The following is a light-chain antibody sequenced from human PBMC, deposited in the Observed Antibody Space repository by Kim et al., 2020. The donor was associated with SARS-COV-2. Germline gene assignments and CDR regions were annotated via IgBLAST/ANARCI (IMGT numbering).Light chain of an antibody. CDR3: HQYGSSPYT. CDR1: QSVRGNY. J-gene: IGKJ2*01. Sequence: LLPGERAALPCRASQSVRGNYLAWYQQKPGQAPRLLVYGASSRASGIPDRFSGSGSGTDFTLTISRLEPEDFAVFYCHQYGSSPYTFGQGTKLEI. V-gene: IGKV3-20*01. CDR2: GAS.